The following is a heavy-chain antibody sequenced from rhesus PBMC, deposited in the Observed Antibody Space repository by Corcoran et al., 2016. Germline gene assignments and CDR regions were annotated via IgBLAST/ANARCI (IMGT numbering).Heavy chain of an antibody. CDR3: ARDLYSSGWNNFDY. Sequence: QVQLQESGPGLVKPSETLSLTCAVSGYSISGYYWSWIRQAPGKGLKWIGYITYSGSTSYNPSLKSRVTISRDTSKNQFSLKLSSVTAADTAVYYCARDLYSSGWNNFDYWGQGVLVTVSS. CDR2: ITYSGST. D-gene: IGHD6-31*01. V-gene: IGHV4-122*02. J-gene: IGHJ4*01. CDR1: GYSISGYY.